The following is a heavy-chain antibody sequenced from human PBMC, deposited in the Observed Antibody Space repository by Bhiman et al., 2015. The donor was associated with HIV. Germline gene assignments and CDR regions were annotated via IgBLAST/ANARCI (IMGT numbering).Heavy chain of an antibody. CDR2: ISSSGSKI. D-gene: IGHD3-22*01. V-gene: IGHV3-48*01. Sequence: EVQLVESGGGLVQPGGSLRLSCAASGFTFRSYSMNWVRQAPGKGLEWVAYISSSGSKINYADSVKGRFSISRDNAKNSVYLQMNSLRAEDTAVYYCARDPGYGVNIDGYFWGQGTLVSVSS. J-gene: IGHJ4*02. CDR1: GFTFRSYS. CDR3: ARDPGYGVNIDGYF.